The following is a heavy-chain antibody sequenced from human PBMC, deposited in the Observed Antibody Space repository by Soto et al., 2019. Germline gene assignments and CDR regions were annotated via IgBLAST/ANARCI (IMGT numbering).Heavy chain of an antibody. D-gene: IGHD6-25*01. J-gene: IGHJ4*02. CDR1: GFRFNDYY. Sequence: GGSLRLSCAAAGFRFNDYYMTWIRQAPGKGLEWVSYISSGSSTIYYAHSVKGRFTISRDNAKNSLYLQMNSLRAEDTAVYYCATSSGALAASFPYYFDSWGQGTLVTVSS. V-gene: IGHV3-11*01. CDR2: ISSGSSTI. CDR3: ATSSGALAASFPYYFDS.